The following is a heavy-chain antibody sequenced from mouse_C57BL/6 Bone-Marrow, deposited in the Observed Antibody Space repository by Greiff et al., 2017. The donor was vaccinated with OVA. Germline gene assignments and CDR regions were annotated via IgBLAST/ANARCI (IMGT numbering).Heavy chain of an antibody. Sequence: EVKLVESGGGLVQPGGSLKLSCAASGFTFSDYYMYWVRQTPEKRLEWVAYISTGGGSTYYPDTVKGRFTISRDNAKNTLYLQMSRLKSEDTAMYYCARVFGSRWYFDVWGTGTTVTVSS. D-gene: IGHD1-1*01. CDR3: ARVFGSRWYFDV. CDR1: GFTFSDYY. CDR2: ISTGGGST. J-gene: IGHJ1*03. V-gene: IGHV5-12*01.